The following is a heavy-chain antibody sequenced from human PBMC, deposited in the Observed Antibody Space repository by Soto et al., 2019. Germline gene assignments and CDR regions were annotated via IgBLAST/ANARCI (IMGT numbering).Heavy chain of an antibody. Sequence: PGGSLRLSCAAAGFTFSSYAMHWVRQAPGKGLEWVAVISYDGSNKYYADSVKGRFTISRDNSKNTLYLQMNSLRAEDTAVYYCARDFRSGSPAMYFDYWGQGTLVTVSS. CDR3: ARDFRSGSPAMYFDY. D-gene: IGHD3-3*01. CDR1: GFTFSSYA. V-gene: IGHV3-30-3*01. CDR2: ISYDGSNK. J-gene: IGHJ4*02.